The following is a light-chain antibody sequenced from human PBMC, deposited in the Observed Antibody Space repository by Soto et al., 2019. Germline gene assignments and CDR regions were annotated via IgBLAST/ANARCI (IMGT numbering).Light chain of an antibody. V-gene: IGKV1-39*01. Sequence: DIQLTQSPSSLSASVGDRVTITCRASQAISTHLHWYQQKPGKAPKLLIYAASSLQSGVPSRFSGSGSGTDFALSISSLESDDFATYYCQQSYSSAPYTFGQGTKLDIK. CDR1: QAISTH. J-gene: IGKJ2*01. CDR2: AAS. CDR3: QQSYSSAPYT.